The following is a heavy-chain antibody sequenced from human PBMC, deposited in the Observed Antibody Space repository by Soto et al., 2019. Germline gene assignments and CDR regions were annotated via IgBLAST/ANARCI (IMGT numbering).Heavy chain of an antibody. Sequence: GGSLRLSCAASGFTFIDYYMSWIRQAPGKGLEWVSYISSSSSYTNYADSVKGRFTISRDNAKNSLYLQMNSLRAEDTAVYYCARDRERYSSSWYRDYYYGMDVWGQGTTVTVSS. CDR1: GFTFIDYY. J-gene: IGHJ6*02. D-gene: IGHD6-13*01. CDR3: ARDRERYSSSWYRDYYYGMDV. CDR2: ISSSSSYT. V-gene: IGHV3-11*06.